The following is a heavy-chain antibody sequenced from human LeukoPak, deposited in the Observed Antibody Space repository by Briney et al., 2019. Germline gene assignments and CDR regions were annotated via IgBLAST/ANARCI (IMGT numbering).Heavy chain of an antibody. J-gene: IGHJ4*02. D-gene: IGHD4-11*01. V-gene: IGHV3-30*04. CDR2: ISYDGSNK. CDR1: GFTFSTYA. CDR3: ARDPGHDTSNYGGLDF. Sequence: GGSLRLSCAASGFTFSTYAMHWVRQAPGKGLEWVAVISYDGSNKYYADSVKGRFTISRDNSKNTLFLQMNSLRAEDTAVYYCARDPGHDTSNYGGLDFWGQGTLVTVSS.